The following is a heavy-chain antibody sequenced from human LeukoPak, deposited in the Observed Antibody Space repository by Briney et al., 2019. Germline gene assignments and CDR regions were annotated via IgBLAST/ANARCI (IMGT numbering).Heavy chain of an antibody. V-gene: IGHV1-46*01. CDR2: INPKGDIT. Sequence: ASVKVSCKASGYTFTSYYIHWVRQAPGQGLEWMGIINPKGDITTYAQRFQGRVTMTSDTSTATVYMELSGLRSEDTAIYYCARKWSSRDWFDPWGQGTLLTVSS. CDR1: GYTFTSYY. D-gene: IGHD2-8*01. J-gene: IGHJ5*02. CDR3: ARKWSSRDWFDP.